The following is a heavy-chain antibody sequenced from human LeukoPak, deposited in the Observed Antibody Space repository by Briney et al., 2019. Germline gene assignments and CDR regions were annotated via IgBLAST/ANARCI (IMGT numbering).Heavy chain of an antibody. D-gene: IGHD6-13*01. CDR1: GFTFDDYA. J-gene: IGHJ4*02. CDR3: AKSKTAAGFHYYDD. Sequence: GGSLRLSCAASGFTFDDYAMSWVRQTPGKGLEWVSGISGSGGSTYYADSVKGRLTISRDNSKNTLYLQMSSLIYEDTAVYFCAKSKTAAGFHYYDDWGQGTLVTVSS. V-gene: IGHV3-23*01. CDR2: ISGSGGST.